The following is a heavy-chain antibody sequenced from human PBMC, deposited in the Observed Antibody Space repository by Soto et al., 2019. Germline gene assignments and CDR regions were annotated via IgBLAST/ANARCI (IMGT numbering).Heavy chain of an antibody. Sequence: QVQLVQSGAEVKKPGASVKVSCKASGYTFTSYDINWVRQATGQGLEWMGWMNPNSGNTAYAQKFQGRVTMTRNTSISTAYMELSSLRSEDMAVYYCARERTGPNYFDSWGQGTLVTVSS. CDR3: ARERTGPNYFDS. CDR2: MNPNSGNT. V-gene: IGHV1-8*01. D-gene: IGHD1-7*01. J-gene: IGHJ4*02. CDR1: GYTFTSYD.